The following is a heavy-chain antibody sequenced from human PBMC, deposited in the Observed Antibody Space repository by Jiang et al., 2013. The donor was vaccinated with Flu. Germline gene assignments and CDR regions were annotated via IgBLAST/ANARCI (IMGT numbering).Heavy chain of an antibody. CDR3: ARGGQQLGLIDY. Sequence: NSAAWNWIRQSPSRGLEWLGRTYYRSKWYNDYAVSVKSRITINPDTSKNQFSLQLNSVTPEDTAVYYCARGGQQLGLIDYWGQGTLVTVSS. J-gene: IGHJ4*02. CDR2: TYYRSKWYN. D-gene: IGHD6-13*01. CDR1: NSAA. V-gene: IGHV6-1*01.